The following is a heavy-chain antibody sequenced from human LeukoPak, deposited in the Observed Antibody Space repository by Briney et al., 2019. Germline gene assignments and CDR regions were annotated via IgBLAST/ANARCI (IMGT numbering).Heavy chain of an antibody. CDR1: GFTFSNYW. D-gene: IGHD3-10*01. CDR3: ARRPLYGSGVKFDY. J-gene: IGHJ4*02. CDR2: INSDGINT. Sequence: GGSLRLSCAASGFTFSNYWMHWVRQAPGKGLVWVSRINSDGINTSYADSVKGRFTISRDNSKNTLYLQMNSLRAEDTAVYYCARRPLYGSGVKFDYWGQGTLVTVSS. V-gene: IGHV3-74*01.